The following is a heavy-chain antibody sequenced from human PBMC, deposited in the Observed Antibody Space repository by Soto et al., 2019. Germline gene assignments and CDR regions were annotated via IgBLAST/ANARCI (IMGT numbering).Heavy chain of an antibody. Sequence: EVQLLESGGGLVQPGGSLRLSCAASGFTFSSYAMSWVRQAPGKGLEWVSAISGSDGSTYYADSVKGRFTISRDNSKNTLYLQMNSLRAEDTAVYYCAKDPDIVVVTAIGWFDPWGQGTLVTVSS. V-gene: IGHV3-23*01. CDR2: ISGSDGST. CDR3: AKDPDIVVVTAIGWFDP. D-gene: IGHD2-21*02. J-gene: IGHJ5*02. CDR1: GFTFSSYA.